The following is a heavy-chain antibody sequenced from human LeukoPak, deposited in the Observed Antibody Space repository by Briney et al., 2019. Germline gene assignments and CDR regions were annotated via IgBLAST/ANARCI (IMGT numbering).Heavy chain of an antibody. Sequence: ASVKVSCKASGLTFSNYGITWVRQAPGQGLEWVGWISAYDGNTNYAQKFQGRVTMTTDTSTSTAYMELRSLRSDDTAVYYCARDLRTLLSGTTSDYWGQGTLVTVSS. D-gene: IGHD1-20*01. CDR1: GLTFSNYG. CDR3: ARDLRTLLSGTTSDY. J-gene: IGHJ4*02. CDR2: ISAYDGNT. V-gene: IGHV1-18*01.